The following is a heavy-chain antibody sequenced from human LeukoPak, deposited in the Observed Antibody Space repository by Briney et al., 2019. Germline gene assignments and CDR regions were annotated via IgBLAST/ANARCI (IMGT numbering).Heavy chain of an antibody. CDR2: IWYDGSKK. V-gene: IGHV3-33*08. D-gene: IGHD1-26*01. CDR1: GFTFSSYA. Sequence: GGSLRLSCTASGFTFSSYAMNWVRQAPGKGLEWVAVIWYDGSKKYYADSVKGRFTISRDNSKNTLYLQMNSLSAEDTAVYYCVRLSTFKVGSTAYDAFDLWGQGTMVTVSS. CDR3: VRLSTFKVGSTAYDAFDL. J-gene: IGHJ3*01.